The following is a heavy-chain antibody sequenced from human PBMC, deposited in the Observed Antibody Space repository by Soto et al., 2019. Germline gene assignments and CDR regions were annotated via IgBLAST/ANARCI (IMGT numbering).Heavy chain of an antibody. J-gene: IGHJ4*02. CDR2: ISYDGSNK. CDR1: GFTFSSYA. CDR3: ARDGSKGDSSGYYYKGFDY. V-gene: IGHV3-30-3*01. D-gene: IGHD3-22*01. Sequence: GGSLRLSCAASGFTFSSYAMHWVRQAPGKGLEWVAVISYDGSNKYYADSVKGRFTISRDNSKNTLYLQMNSLRAEDTAVYYCARDGSKGDSSGYYYKGFDYWGQGTLVTVSS.